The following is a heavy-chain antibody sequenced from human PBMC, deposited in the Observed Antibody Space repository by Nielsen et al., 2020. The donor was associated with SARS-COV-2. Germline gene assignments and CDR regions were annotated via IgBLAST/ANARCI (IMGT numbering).Heavy chain of an antibody. Sequence: SETLSLTCAVYGGSFSGYYWSWIRQPPGKGLEWIGEINHSGSTNYNPSLKSRVTISVDTSKNQFSLKLSSVIAADTAVYYCARGWYYYDSSGYYDWLDPWGQGTLVTVSS. CDR1: GGSFSGYY. CDR3: ARGWYYYDSSGYYDWLDP. D-gene: IGHD3-22*01. J-gene: IGHJ5*02. CDR2: INHSGST. V-gene: IGHV4-34*01.